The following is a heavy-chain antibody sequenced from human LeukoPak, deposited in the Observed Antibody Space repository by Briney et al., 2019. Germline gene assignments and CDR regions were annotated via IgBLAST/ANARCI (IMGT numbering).Heavy chain of an antibody. V-gene: IGHV3-23*01. CDR1: GFTFGIYA. CDR2: VTGNSGLI. D-gene: IGHD2-15*01. CDR3: AKDRTPDGFYSIDY. J-gene: IGHJ4*02. Sequence: PGGSLRLSCTASGFTFGIYAMNWVRQAPGKGLEWVSVVTGNSGLIDYADSVKGRFTISRDNAGNTLYLQMTTLRAEDTAIYFCAKDRTPDGFYSIDYWGQGVLVTVSS.